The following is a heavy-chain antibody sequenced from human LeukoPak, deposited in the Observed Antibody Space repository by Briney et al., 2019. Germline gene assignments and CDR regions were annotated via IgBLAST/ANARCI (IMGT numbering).Heavy chain of an antibody. V-gene: IGHV3-23*01. CDR2: ISGSGGST. CDR1: GFTFSSYA. CDR3: AKDLVQSMIVVGGPPGWFDP. D-gene: IGHD3-22*01. Sequence: GGSLRLSCAASGFTFSSYAMSWVRQAPGKGLEWVSAISGSGGSTYYADSVKGRFTISRDNSKNTLYLQMNSLRAEDTAVYYCAKDLVQSMIVVGGPPGWFDPWGQGTLVTVSS. J-gene: IGHJ5*02.